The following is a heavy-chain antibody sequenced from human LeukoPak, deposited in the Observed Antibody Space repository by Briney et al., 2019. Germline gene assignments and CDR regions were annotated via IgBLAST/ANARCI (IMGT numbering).Heavy chain of an antibody. Sequence: ASVKVSCKASGYTFTGYYMHWVRQATGQGLEWMGGMNPNSGNTGYAQKFQGRVTMTRNTSISTAYMELSRLRSDDTAIYYCARISGGCGSSGYYEVIDYWGQGTLVTVSS. CDR3: ARISGGCGSSGYYEVIDY. J-gene: IGHJ4*02. CDR2: MNPNSGNT. D-gene: IGHD3-22*01. V-gene: IGHV1-8*02. CDR1: GYTFTGYY.